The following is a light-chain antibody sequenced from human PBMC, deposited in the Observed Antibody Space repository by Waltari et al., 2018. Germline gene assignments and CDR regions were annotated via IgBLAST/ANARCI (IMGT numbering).Light chain of an antibody. V-gene: IGLV3-21*02. J-gene: IGLJ2*01. Sequence: SVVLSQPPSVSAAPGQTATISCWKNNIEKTYAPWYQQRPGQAPELVVYDDTDRPAGIPERFSGSSSGNTATLTISRVEAGDEADYYCQVWDSDSDHVLFGGGTRLTVL. CDR1: NIEKTY. CDR2: DDT. CDR3: QVWDSDSDHVL.